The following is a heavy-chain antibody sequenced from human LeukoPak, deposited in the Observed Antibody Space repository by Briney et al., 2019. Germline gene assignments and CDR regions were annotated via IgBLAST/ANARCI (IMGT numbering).Heavy chain of an antibody. Sequence: SETLSLTCTASGVSISSYSWSWIRQPPGKGLEWIGYIYYSGSTSYNPSLKSRVTISVDTSKNQFSLKLSSVTAADTAVYYCARGGRSSGYGRRYYFDYWGQGTLVTVSS. J-gene: IGHJ4*02. CDR3: ARGGRSSGYGRRYYFDY. CDR1: GVSISSYS. D-gene: IGHD6-19*01. V-gene: IGHV4-59*12. CDR2: IYYSGST.